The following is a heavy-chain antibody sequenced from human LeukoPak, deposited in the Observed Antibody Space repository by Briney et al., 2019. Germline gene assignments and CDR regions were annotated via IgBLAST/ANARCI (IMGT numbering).Heavy chain of an antibody. Sequence: GRSLRLSCAASGFTFSRFGMHWVRQAPGKGLEWVSSISSSSSYIYYADSVKGRFTISRDNAKNSLYLQMNSLRAEDTAVYYCARDLSGTTSAYYYYGMDVWGQGTTVTVSS. CDR3: ARDLSGTTSAYYYYGMDV. J-gene: IGHJ6*02. CDR2: ISSSSSYI. D-gene: IGHD3-10*01. CDR1: GFTFSRFG. V-gene: IGHV3-21*01.